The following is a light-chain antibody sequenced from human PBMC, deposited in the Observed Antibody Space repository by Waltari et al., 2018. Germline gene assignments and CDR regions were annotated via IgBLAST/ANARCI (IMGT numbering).Light chain of an antibody. J-gene: IGLJ3*02. CDR1: DLKNKS. Sequence: SYELTQPPSVSVSPGQTASITCSGDDLKNKSISWYQQKPGQSPLQVIYDDNKRPSGIPERFSGSNSGNIATLTISGTQSMDEADYYCQAWDNSLGVFGGGTKLTVL. V-gene: IGLV3-1*01. CDR2: DDN. CDR3: QAWDNSLGV.